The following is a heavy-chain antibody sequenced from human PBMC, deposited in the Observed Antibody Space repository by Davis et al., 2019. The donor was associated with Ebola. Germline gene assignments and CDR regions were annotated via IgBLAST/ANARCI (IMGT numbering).Heavy chain of an antibody. Sequence: SVKVSCKASGGTFSSYAISWVRQAPGQGLEWMGGIIPIFGTANYAQKFQGRVTITADESTSTAYMELSSLRSEDTAVYYCAAGASTTGISYYYGMDVWGQGATVTVSS. CDR3: AAGASTTGISYYYGMDV. D-gene: IGHD1-1*01. V-gene: IGHV1-69*13. J-gene: IGHJ6*02. CDR2: IIPIFGTA. CDR1: GGTFSSYA.